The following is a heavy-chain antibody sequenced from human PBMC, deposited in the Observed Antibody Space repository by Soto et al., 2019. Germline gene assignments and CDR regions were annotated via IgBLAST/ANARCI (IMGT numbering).Heavy chain of an antibody. D-gene: IGHD6-6*01. CDR2: LSGSGGST. Sequence: EVQLLESGGGLVQPGGSLRLSCAASGFTFSSYAMSWVRQAPGKGLEWVSTLSGSGGSTYSADSVNGRFTISRDNSKNTLYLKMNSLRDEDTAVSSCAKDSTAYSSAYDFDSWGQGTLVTVSS. CDR1: GFTFSSYA. CDR3: AKDSTAYSSAYDFDS. V-gene: IGHV3-23*01. J-gene: IGHJ4*02.